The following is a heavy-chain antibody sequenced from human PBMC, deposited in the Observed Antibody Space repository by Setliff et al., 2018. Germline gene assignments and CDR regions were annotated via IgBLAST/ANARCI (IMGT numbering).Heavy chain of an antibody. D-gene: IGHD1-7*01. CDR3: ARQGFGTTYMPFDY. CDR1: GDSISSSSYH. J-gene: IGHJ4*01. CDR2: IYYNGDT. V-gene: IGHV4-39*07. Sequence: SETLSLTCSLSGDSISSSSYHWGWIRQSPGKGLEWIGNIYYNGDTNRNPSLKSRVTVSVDTSRDQFSLSLSSVTAADTAIYYCARQGFGTTYMPFDYWDHGTLVTVSS.